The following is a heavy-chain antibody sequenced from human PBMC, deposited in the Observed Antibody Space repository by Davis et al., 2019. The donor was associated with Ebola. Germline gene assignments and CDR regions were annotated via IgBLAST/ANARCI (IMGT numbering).Heavy chain of an antibody. CDR3: ARPMTTVVTDAFDI. CDR2: IYRDERT. D-gene: IGHD4-23*01. Sequence: GGSLRLSCAASGFTFDNFWMSWVRQAPGKGLEWVSVIYRDERTYYADSVKGRFTVSRDNSENMLYLQMSTLRAEDTAVYYCARPMTTVVTDAFDIWGQGTMVTVSS. CDR1: GFTFDNFW. V-gene: IGHV3-66*04. J-gene: IGHJ3*02.